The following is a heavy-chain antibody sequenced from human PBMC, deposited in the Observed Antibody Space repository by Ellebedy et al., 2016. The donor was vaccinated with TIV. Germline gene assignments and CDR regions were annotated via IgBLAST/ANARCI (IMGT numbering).Heavy chain of an antibody. CDR3: AGGTY. CDR2: ISSDGGNE. CDR1: GFTFTIFP. V-gene: IGHV3-33*01. Sequence: GESLKISCATSGFTFTIFPIHWVRQAPGKGLEWVALISSDGGNEYYGDSVKGRLTISRDKSKNTVYLQMNSLRAEDTAVYYCAGGTYWGQGTLVTVSS. J-gene: IGHJ4*02.